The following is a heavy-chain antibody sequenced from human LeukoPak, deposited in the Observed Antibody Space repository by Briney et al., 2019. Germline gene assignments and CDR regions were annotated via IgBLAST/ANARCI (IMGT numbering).Heavy chain of an antibody. CDR3: ARGSDDYVWGSYISDY. CDR1: GFTFSSYA. CDR2: ISYDGSNK. Sequence: GGSLRLSCAASGFTFSSYAMHWVRQAPGKGLEWVAVISYDGSNKYYADSVKGRFTISRDNSKNTLYLQMNSLRAEDTAVYYCARGSDDYVWGSYISDYWGQGTLVTVSS. V-gene: IGHV3-30-3*01. J-gene: IGHJ4*02. D-gene: IGHD3-16*01.